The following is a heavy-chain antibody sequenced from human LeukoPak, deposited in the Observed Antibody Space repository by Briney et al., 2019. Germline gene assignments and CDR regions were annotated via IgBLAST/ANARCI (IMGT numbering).Heavy chain of an antibody. CDR2: ISSSSSTI. J-gene: IGHJ4*02. CDR3: ARNDFWSGYLSYYFDY. D-gene: IGHD3-3*01. V-gene: IGHV3-48*01. CDR1: GFTFSSHS. Sequence: GGSLRLSCAASGFTFSSHSMNWVRQAPGKGLEWVSYISSSSSTIYYADSVKGRFTISRDNAKDSLYLQMNSLRAEDTAVYYCARNDFWSGYLSYYFDYWRQGTLVTVSS.